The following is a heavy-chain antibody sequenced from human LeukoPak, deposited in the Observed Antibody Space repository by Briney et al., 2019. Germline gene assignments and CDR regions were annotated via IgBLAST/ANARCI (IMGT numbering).Heavy chain of an antibody. CDR2: ITSSSSII. CDR3: ARGGDCSGGSCQDNWFDP. D-gene: IGHD2-15*01. J-gene: IGHJ5*02. Sequence: GGSLRLSCAASGFTFNTYSMNWVRQAPGKGLEWVSFITSSSSIIYYADSVKGRFTISRDNAKNSLYLQMNSLRAEDTAVYYCARGGDCSGGSCQDNWFDPWGQGTLVTVSS. V-gene: IGHV3-48*04. CDR1: GFTFNTYS.